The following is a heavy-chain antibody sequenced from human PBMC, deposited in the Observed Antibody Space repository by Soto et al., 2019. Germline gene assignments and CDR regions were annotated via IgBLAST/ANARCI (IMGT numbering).Heavy chain of an antibody. CDR3: ARVPVDTAMVDP. V-gene: IGHV4-30-4*01. J-gene: IGHJ5*02. CDR1: GGSISSGDYY. D-gene: IGHD5-18*01. Sequence: TLSLTCTVSGGSISSGDYYWSWIRQPPGKGLEWIGYMYYSGTTYYNPSLKSRVTISVDTSKNQFSLKLSSVTAAATAVYYCARVPVDTAMVDPWGQGTLVTVSS. CDR2: MYYSGTT.